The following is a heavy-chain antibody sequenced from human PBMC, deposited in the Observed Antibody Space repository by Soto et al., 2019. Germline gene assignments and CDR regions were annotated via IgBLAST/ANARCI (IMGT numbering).Heavy chain of an antibody. CDR3: AKYEGEYYKYRSMDV. J-gene: IGHJ6*03. V-gene: IGHV3-23*01. Sequence: GGSLRLSCAASGFTFSSYAMSWVRQAPGKGLEWVSAIIGSGGSAHYIDSVKGRFTVSRDNSKNTLNLQMNSLRSEDTAVYYCAKYEGEYYKYRSMDVWGKGTTVTVSS. CDR2: IIGSGGSA. D-gene: IGHD3-16*01. CDR1: GFTFSSYA.